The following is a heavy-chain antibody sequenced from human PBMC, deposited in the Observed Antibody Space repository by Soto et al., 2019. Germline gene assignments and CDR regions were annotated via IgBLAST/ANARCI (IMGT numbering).Heavy chain of an antibody. J-gene: IGHJ4*02. CDR3: ARDRYNNGTAYLGF. CDR1: GFVFGGHA. V-gene: IGHV3-33*04. CDR2: LWYDGRTQ. Sequence: SLRLCCVTSGFVFGGHAMHWVRQAPGKGLQWVAGLWYDGRTQSYVDSVKGRFTISRDQSKSTLYLDMNRLGAEDTATYYCARDRYNNGTAYLGFWGRGTLVTVSS. D-gene: IGHD1-26*01.